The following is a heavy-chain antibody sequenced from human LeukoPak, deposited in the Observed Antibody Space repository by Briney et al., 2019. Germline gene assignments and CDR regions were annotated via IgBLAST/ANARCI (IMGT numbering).Heavy chain of an antibody. CDR2: ISSSSSNI. J-gene: IGHJ6*03. D-gene: IGHD2-15*01. Sequence: GGSLRLSCAASGFTFSSYAMSWVRQAPGKGLEWVSYISSSSSNINYADSVRGRFTISRDNAKNSLYLHMDSLRVEDTAVYYCARAGRKSRGVDIVRKKETGYYYYLDVWGKGTTVTVSS. V-gene: IGHV3-21*01. CDR3: ARAGRKSRGVDIVRKKETGYYYYLDV. CDR1: GFTFSSYA.